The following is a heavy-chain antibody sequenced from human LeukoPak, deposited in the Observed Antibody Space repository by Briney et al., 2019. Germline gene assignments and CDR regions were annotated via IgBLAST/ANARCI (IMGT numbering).Heavy chain of an antibody. V-gene: IGHV4-34*01. Sequence: SETLSLTCAVYGGSFSGYYWSWIRQPPGKGLEWIGEINHSGSTNYNPSLKSRVTISVDTSKNQFSLKLSSVTAADTAVYYCAREARGGGRWFDPWGQGTLVTVSS. CDR2: INHSGST. J-gene: IGHJ5*02. CDR3: AREARGGGRWFDP. D-gene: IGHD2-21*01. CDR1: GGSFSGYY.